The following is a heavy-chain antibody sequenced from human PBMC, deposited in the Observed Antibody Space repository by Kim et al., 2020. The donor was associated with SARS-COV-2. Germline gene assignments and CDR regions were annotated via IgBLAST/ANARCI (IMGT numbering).Heavy chain of an antibody. CDR3: TTDDYYDSRGSHEAFDT. J-gene: IGHJ3*02. CDR2: IKSKSDGGTI. V-gene: IGHV3-15*01. D-gene: IGHD3-22*01. CDR1: GFTLSNAW. Sequence: GGSLRLSCAASGFTLSNAWMSWVRQGPGKGLEWVGRIKSKSDGGTIDYAAPVKGRFSIIRDDSKNTLYLQMNSLKTDDTAVYYCTTDDYYDSRGSHEAFDTWGQGIMVTVSS.